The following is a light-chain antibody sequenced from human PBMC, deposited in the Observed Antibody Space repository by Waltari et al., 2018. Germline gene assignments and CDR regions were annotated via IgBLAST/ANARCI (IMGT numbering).Light chain of an antibody. Sequence: EIVMTQSPATLSVYPGERATLSCRASQSVSNNLAWFQHKPGQAPRLLIYGASTRAAGIPARFSGSGSGADFTLTISSLQSEDFATYYCQQYNSDSQNFGQGTKVEIK. CDR1: QSVSNN. CDR3: QQYNSDSQN. V-gene: IGKV3-15*01. CDR2: GAS. J-gene: IGKJ1*01.